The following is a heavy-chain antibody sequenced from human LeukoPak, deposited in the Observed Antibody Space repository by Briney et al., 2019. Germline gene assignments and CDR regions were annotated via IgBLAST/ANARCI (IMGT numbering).Heavy chain of an antibody. CDR1: GGSISSSSYY. CDR2: IYYSGST. J-gene: IGHJ5*02. V-gene: IGHV4-61*05. D-gene: IGHD3-16*02. Sequence: SETLSLTCTVSGGSISSSSYYWGWIRQPPGKGLEWIGYIYYSGSTNYNPSLKSRVTISVDTSKNQFSLKLSSVTAADTAVYYCARRIMITFGGVIVNWFDPWGQGTLVTVSS. CDR3: ARRIMITFGGVIVNWFDP.